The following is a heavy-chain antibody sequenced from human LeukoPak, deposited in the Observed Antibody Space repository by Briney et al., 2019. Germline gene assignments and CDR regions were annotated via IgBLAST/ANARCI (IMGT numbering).Heavy chain of an antibody. Sequence: PGGSLRLSCAASGLPFSNYWMSWLRQAPGKGLEWVANIKQDGRERYYVDSVKGRFTISRDNAKKPLYLQMNSLRAEGMAVCYCAKLLRIDLRAFDCRGQGTLVTVSS. CDR2: IKQDGRER. V-gene: IGHV3-7*01. CDR1: GLPFSNYW. CDR3: AKLLRIDLRAFDC. J-gene: IGHJ4*02. D-gene: IGHD3-3*01.